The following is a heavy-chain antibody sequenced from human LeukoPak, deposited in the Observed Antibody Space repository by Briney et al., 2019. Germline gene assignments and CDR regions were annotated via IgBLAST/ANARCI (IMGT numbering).Heavy chain of an antibody. V-gene: IGHV4-59*11. D-gene: IGHD3-16*01. CDR3: AKLGGQEVYNYYVGV. CDR2: IFYSGST. J-gene: IGHJ6*03. CDR1: GGSISSHY. Sequence: SETLSLTCTVSGGSISSHYWNWIRQPPGKGLEWIGYIFYSGSTTYNPSLKSRVTISVDRSKNQFSLKLSSVTAADTAVYYCAKLGGQEVYNYYVGVWGKGTTVAVSS.